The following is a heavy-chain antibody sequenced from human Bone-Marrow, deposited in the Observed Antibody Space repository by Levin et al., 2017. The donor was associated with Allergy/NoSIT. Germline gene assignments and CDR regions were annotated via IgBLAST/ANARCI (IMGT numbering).Heavy chain of an antibody. CDR2: INWNSDLI. CDR1: GLSVDDYV. V-gene: IGHV3-9*01. J-gene: IGHJ4*02. Sequence: SCSVSGLSVDDYVMHWVRQVPGKGLEWVAGINWNSDLIDYADSVQGRFIISRDNAKNSLFLQMSSLRVDDSAVYYCSALASRPYWGQGTLVTVSS. D-gene: IGHD6-6*01. CDR3: SALASRPY.